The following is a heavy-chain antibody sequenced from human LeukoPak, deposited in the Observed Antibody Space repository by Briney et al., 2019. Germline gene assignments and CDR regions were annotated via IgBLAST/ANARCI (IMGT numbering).Heavy chain of an antibody. Sequence: PGGSQRLSCAASGFTFSSYGMHWVRQAPGKGLEWVAVISYDGSNKYYADSVKGRFTISRDNSKNTLYLQMNSLRAEDTAVYYCAKDLWFGELSEYYFDYWGQGTLVTVSS. J-gene: IGHJ4*02. V-gene: IGHV3-30*18. D-gene: IGHD3-10*01. CDR3: AKDLWFGELSEYYFDY. CDR2: ISYDGSNK. CDR1: GFTFSSYG.